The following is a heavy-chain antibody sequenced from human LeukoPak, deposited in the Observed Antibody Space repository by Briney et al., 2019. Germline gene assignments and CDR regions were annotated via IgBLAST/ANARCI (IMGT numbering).Heavy chain of an antibody. D-gene: IGHD3-22*01. V-gene: IGHV4-34*01. J-gene: IGHJ4*02. CDR1: GGSFSGYY. Sequence: PSETLSLTCAVYGGSFSGYYWSWIRQPPGKGLEWIGEINHSGSTNYNPSLKSRVTISVDTSKNQFSLKLSSVTAADTAVYYCARGLDDSSGCYNDYWGQGTLVTVSS. CDR2: INHSGST. CDR3: ARGLDDSSGCYNDY.